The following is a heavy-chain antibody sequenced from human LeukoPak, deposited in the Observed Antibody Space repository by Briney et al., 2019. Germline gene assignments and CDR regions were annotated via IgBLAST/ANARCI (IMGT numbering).Heavy chain of an antibody. Sequence: PGGSLRLSCAASGFTFSDYYMSWIRQAPGKGLEWVSYISSSGSTIYYADSVKGRFTISRDNAKNSLYLQMNSLRAEDTAVYYCARVLGNYYDSSGYYFWGGYYYMDVWGKGTTVTVSS. J-gene: IGHJ6*03. D-gene: IGHD3-22*01. CDR1: GFTFSDYY. CDR3: ARVLGNYYDSSGYYFWGGYYYMDV. CDR2: ISSSGSTI. V-gene: IGHV3-11*01.